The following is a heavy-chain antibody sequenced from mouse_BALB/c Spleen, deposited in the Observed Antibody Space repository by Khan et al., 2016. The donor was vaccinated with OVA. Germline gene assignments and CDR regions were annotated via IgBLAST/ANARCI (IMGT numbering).Heavy chain of an antibody. V-gene: IGHV3-2*02. CDR2: ITYSGST. Sequence: EVQLQESGPGLVKPSQSLSLTCTVTGYSITSGYAWNWIRQFPGNKLEWMGYITYSGSTSYNPSFRSRTSITRDTSKNQFFLQLNSVTTDDSATYYCARKNYYGYAMDYWGQGTSVTVSS. CDR3: ARKNYYGYAMDY. D-gene: IGHD1-1*01. CDR1: GYSITSGYA. J-gene: IGHJ4*01.